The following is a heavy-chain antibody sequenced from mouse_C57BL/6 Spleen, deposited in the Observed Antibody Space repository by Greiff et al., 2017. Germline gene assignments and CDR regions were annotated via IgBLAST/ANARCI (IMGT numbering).Heavy chain of an antibody. Sequence: EVMLVESGGDLVKPGGSLKLSCAASGFTFSSYGMSWVRQTPDKRLEWVATISSGGSYTYYPDSVKGRFTISRDNAKNTLYLQMSSLKSEDTAMYYCARLDSSGYWGQGTLVTVSA. CDR2: ISSGGSYT. J-gene: IGHJ3*01. CDR1: GFTFSSYG. V-gene: IGHV5-6*01. CDR3: ARLDSSGY. D-gene: IGHD3-2*02.